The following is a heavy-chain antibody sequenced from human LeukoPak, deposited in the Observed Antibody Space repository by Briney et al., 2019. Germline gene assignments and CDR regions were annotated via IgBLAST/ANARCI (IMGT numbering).Heavy chain of an antibody. J-gene: IGHJ5*02. CDR2: IIPILGIA. V-gene: IGHV1-69*04. D-gene: IGHD6-19*01. CDR1: GGTFSSYA. Sequence: ASVKVSCKASGGTFSSYAISWVRQAPGQGLEWMGRIIPILGIANYAQKFQGRVTITADKSTSTAYMELSSLRSEDAAVCYCAREGSSGWYVYNWFDPWGQGTLVTVSS. CDR3: AREGSSGWYVYNWFDP.